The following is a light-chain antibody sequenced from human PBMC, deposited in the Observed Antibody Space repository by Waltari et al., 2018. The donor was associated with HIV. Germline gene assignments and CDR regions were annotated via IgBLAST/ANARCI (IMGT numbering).Light chain of an antibody. CDR3: CSYAGSHL. Sequence: QSALTQPRLVSGSPGQSVTILCTGTSSDVGGYNYVSWYQQHPGKAPKLMIYDVGKRPSGLLDRVSGSKSGNTASLTISGLQAEDDADYYCCSYAGSHLFGTGTNVTVL. CDR1: SSDVGGYNY. J-gene: IGLJ1*01. V-gene: IGLV2-11*01. CDR2: DVG.